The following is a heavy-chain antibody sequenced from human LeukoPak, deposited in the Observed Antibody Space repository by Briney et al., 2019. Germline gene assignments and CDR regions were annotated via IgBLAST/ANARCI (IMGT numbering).Heavy chain of an antibody. CDR2: INHSGST. CDR3: ARHRERSGGYFGSGHDGFDI. V-gene: IGHV4-34*01. J-gene: IGHJ3*02. D-gene: IGHD3-22*01. CDR1: GGSFSGYY. Sequence: SETLSLTCAVYGGSFSGYYWSWIRKPPGKGLEWIGEINHSGSTNYIASLESRVTLSVDTSKNQFSLNMNSVTAADTAVYYCARHRERSGGYFGSGHDGFDIWGQGTMVTVSS.